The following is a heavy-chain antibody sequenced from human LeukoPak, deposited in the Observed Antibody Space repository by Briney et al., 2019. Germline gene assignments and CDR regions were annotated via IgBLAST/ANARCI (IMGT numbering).Heavy chain of an antibody. V-gene: IGHV7-4-1*02. D-gene: IGHD6-13*01. Sequence: GASVRVSCKASGYTFTSYAMNWVRQAPGQGLEWMGWINTNTGNPTYAQGFTGRFVFSLDTSVSTAYLQISSLKAEDTAVYYCARRPGIAAAARGDYWGQGTLVTVSS. CDR3: ARRPGIAAAARGDY. CDR2: INTNTGNP. J-gene: IGHJ4*02. CDR1: GYTFTSYA.